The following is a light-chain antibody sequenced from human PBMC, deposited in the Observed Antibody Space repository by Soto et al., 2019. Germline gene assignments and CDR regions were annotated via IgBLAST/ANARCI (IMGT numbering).Light chain of an antibody. Sequence: EIVLTQSPCHVSVSPWERGTLSCTSSQSVSSSYLAWYQQKPGQAPRLLIYGASSRATGIPDRFSGSGSGTDFTLTISRLEPEDFAVYYCQEYGISPHRFGQGTNVDI. V-gene: IGKV3-20*01. CDR1: QSVSSSY. J-gene: IGKJ1*01. CDR2: GAS. CDR3: QEYGISPHR.